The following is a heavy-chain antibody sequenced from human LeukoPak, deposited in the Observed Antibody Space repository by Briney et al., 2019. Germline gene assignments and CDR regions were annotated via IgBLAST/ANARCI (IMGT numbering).Heavy chain of an antibody. V-gene: IGHV3-11*01. CDR2: LSSSGSTV. J-gene: IGHJ4*02. D-gene: IGHD4-11*01. CDR1: GFTFSDYY. Sequence: PGGSLRLSCAASGFTFSDYYMSWIRQAPGEGLEWVSYLSSSGSTVFYADSVKGRFTISRDNAKNSLYLQMNSLRAEDAAIYYCARAYSWYYFDYWGQGTLVTVSS. CDR3: ARAYSWYYFDY.